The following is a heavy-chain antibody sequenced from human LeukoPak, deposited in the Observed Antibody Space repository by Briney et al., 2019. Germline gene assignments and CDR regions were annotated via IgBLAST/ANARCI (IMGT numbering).Heavy chain of an antibody. Sequence: PSETLSLTCAVSGYSISGGYDWGWIRQPPGKGLEWIGSIYHSGSTYYNPSLKSRVTISVDTSKNQFSLKLSSVTAADTAVYYCARVQSLYYYFYYMDVWGKGTTVTVSS. J-gene: IGHJ6*03. CDR1: GYSISGGYD. CDR2: IYHSGST. D-gene: IGHD2-21*02. V-gene: IGHV4-38-2*01. CDR3: ARVQSLYYYFYYMDV.